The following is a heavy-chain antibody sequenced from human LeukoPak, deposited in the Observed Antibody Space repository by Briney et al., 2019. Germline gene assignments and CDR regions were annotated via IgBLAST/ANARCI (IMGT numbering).Heavy chain of an antibody. CDR1: GLTFSNYA. Sequence: WGSLRLSCAASGLTFSNYAMHWVRQAPGKGLKWVAVISYDGSNKYYADSVKGRFTISRDNSKNTLYLQMNSLRAEDTAVYYCARDEKYYDILTAYFKLEVEFDYWGQGTLVTVSS. CDR2: ISYDGSNK. V-gene: IGHV3-30*04. D-gene: IGHD3-9*01. CDR3: ARDEKYYDILTAYFKLEVEFDY. J-gene: IGHJ4*02.